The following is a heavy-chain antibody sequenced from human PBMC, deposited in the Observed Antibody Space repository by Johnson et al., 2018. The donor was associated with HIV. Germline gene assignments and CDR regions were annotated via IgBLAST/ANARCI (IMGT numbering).Heavy chain of an antibody. CDR2: ISYDGSNK. D-gene: IGHD5-18*01. V-gene: IGHV3-30-3*01. CDR3: ARDLSGYSYGYGAFDI. J-gene: IGHJ3*02. CDR1: GFTFSSYA. Sequence: QVQLVESGGGVVQPGRSLRLSCAASGFTFSSYAMHWVRQAPGKGLEWVAVISYDGSNKYYADSVKGRFTISRDNSKNTLYLQMNSLRAEDTAVYYCARDLSGYSYGYGAFDIWGQGTMVTV.